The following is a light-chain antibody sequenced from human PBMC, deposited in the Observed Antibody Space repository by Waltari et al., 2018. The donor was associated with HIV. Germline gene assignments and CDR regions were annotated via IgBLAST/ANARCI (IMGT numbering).Light chain of an antibody. Sequence: QSALTQPASVSGPPGQSITISCSNDVGTFTYVSWYQQHPGKAPKVIIYDVNNRPSGVSNRFSGSKSGMTASLTISGRRIEDEADYYCSSYTGHIALFGGGTKLTVL. V-gene: IGLV2-14*03. CDR2: DVN. CDR1: NDVGTFTY. J-gene: IGLJ2*01. CDR3: SSYTGHIAL.